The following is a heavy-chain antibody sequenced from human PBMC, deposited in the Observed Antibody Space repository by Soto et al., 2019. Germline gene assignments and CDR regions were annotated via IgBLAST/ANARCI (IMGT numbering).Heavy chain of an antibody. CDR3: ARKADYYDSRVYGMDV. CDR2: IIPIFGTA. D-gene: IGHD3-22*01. J-gene: IGHJ6*02. CDR1: GDTFSSYA. Sequence: SVKVSCKASGDTFSSYAISWVRQAPGQGLEWMGGIIPIFGTANYAQKFQGRVTITADESTSTAYMELSSLRSEDTAVYYCARKADYYDSRVYGMDVWGQGTTLTVSS. V-gene: IGHV1-69*13.